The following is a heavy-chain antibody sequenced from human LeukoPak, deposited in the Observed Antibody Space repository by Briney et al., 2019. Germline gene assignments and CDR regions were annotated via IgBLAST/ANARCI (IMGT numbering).Heavy chain of an antibody. CDR2: ISGYNGNT. CDR1: GYTFTSYH. J-gene: IGHJ5*02. Sequence: VASVKVSCKASGYTFTSYHITWVRQAPGQGLEWMGWISGYNGNTNYAQKFQGRVSVTTDTSTSTAYMELRSLRSDDTAVYFCARVSPNRRISYGYQNWFDPWGQGTLVSVSS. V-gene: IGHV1-18*01. CDR3: ARVSPNRRISYGYQNWFDP. D-gene: IGHD5-18*01.